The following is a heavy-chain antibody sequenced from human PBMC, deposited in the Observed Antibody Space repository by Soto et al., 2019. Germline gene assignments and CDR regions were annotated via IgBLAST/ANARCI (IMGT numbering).Heavy chain of an antibody. D-gene: IGHD3-10*01. V-gene: IGHV3-74*01. J-gene: IGHJ6*03. CDR2: INSDGSST. CDR1: GFSFSSYW. Sequence: LRLSCAASGFSFSSYWMHWVRQAPGKGLVWVSHINSDGSSTTYADSVKGRITISRDNAKNTLYLQMKSLRAEDTAVYYCARGGSYGSGSYYKPQLNYYMDVWGKGTTVTVSS. CDR3: ARGGSYGSGSYYKPQLNYYMDV.